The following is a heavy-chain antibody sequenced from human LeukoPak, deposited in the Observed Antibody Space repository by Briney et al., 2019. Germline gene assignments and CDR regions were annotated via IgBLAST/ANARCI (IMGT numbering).Heavy chain of an antibody. D-gene: IGHD3-22*01. Sequence: GGSLRLSCAASGFTVSSNYMSWVRQAPGKGLEWVSVIYSGGSTYYADSVKGRFTISRDNSKNTLYLQMNSLRAEDTAVYYCARVPTVYYYDSSGYSPQPLFIWGQGTMVTVSS. CDR3: ARVPTVYYYDSSGYSPQPLFI. V-gene: IGHV3-66*01. CDR2: IYSGGST. J-gene: IGHJ3*02. CDR1: GFTVSSNY.